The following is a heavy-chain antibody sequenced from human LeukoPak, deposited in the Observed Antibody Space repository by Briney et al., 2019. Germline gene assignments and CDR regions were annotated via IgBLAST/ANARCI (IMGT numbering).Heavy chain of an antibody. Sequence: GGSLRLSCAASEFTFSNYWMHWVRQAPGKGLVWVSRINSDGINTSYADSVKGRFTISRDNAKNTLYLQMNSLRAEDTAVYYCASVVGATTGYWGQGTLVTVSS. J-gene: IGHJ4*02. CDR2: INSDGINT. CDR3: ASVVGATTGY. D-gene: IGHD1-26*01. CDR1: EFTFSNYW. V-gene: IGHV3-74*01.